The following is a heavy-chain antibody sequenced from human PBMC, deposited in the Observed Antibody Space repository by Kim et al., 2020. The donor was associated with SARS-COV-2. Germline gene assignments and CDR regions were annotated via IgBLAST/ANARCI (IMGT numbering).Heavy chain of an antibody. V-gene: IGHV3-23*01. D-gene: IGHD3-10*01. J-gene: IGHJ2*01. CDR2: ITASGDNT. CDR3: AKWGYGSGGWNFDL. Sequence: GGSLRLSCAASGFTFSNSDMSWVRQAPGKGLEWVSTITASGDNTYYADSVKGRFTISRDNSKNTLYLKLNRLRAEDTAVYHCAKWGYGSGGWNFDLWGRGTLVTVSS. CDR1: GFTFSNSD.